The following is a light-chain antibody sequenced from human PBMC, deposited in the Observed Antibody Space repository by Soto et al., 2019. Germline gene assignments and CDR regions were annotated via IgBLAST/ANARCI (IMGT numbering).Light chain of an antibody. J-gene: IGLJ2*01. CDR1: SSNIGSKY. Sequence: QAVVTQPPSASGTPGQRVTISCSGSSSNIGSKYVYWYQQLPGTAPKLLIYRNNQRPSGVPDRFSGSKSGTSASLAISGLRSEDEADYYCAAWDANMGGPAFGGGTKLTVL. V-gene: IGLV1-47*01. CDR2: RNN. CDR3: AAWDANMGGPA.